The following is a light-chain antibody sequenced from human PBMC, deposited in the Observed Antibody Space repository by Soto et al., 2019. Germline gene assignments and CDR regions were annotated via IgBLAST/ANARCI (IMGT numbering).Light chain of an antibody. V-gene: IGLV1-36*01. CDR3: AAWNDSLNVAYV. CDR1: SSNIGNNA. CDR2: YDD. J-gene: IGLJ1*01. Sequence: QSVLTQPPSVSEAPRQRVTISCSGSSSNIGNNAVNWYQQLPGKAPKLLIYYDDLLPSGVSGRFSGSKSGTSASLAISGLQSEDEADDYSAAWNDSLNVAYVFVIWSLVTVL.